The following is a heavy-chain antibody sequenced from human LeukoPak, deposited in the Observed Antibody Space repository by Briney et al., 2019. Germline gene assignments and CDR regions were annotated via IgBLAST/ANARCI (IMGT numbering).Heavy chain of an antibody. CDR2: INHSGST. CDR1: GGSFSGYH. D-gene: IGHD1-26*01. J-gene: IGHJ6*03. V-gene: IGHV4-34*01. CDR3: ARESPGGVLSGSYYYYYYMDV. Sequence: SETLSLTCAVYGGSFSGYHWSWIRQPPGKGLEWIGEINHSGSTNYNPSLKSRVTISVDTSKNQFSLKLSSVTAADTAVYYCARESPGGVLSGSYYYYYYMDVWGEGTTVTVSS.